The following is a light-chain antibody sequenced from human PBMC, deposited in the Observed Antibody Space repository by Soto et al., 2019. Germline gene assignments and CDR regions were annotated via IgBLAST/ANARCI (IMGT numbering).Light chain of an antibody. CDR3: QQYNSYSLT. CDR1: QSISSW. V-gene: IGKV1-5*01. CDR2: DAS. J-gene: IGKJ4*01. Sequence: DIRMAQSPSTLSASVGGRVTIACRASQSISSWLAWYQQKPGKAPKLLIYDASSLESGVPSRFSGSGSGTEFTLTISSLQPDDFATYYCQQYNSYSLTFGGGTKVDIK.